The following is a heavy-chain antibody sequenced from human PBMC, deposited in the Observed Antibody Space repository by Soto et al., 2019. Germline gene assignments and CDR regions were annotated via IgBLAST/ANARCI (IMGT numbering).Heavy chain of an antibody. CDR3: AKDIEIVLMVYAIDY. J-gene: IGHJ4*02. V-gene: IGHV3-30*18. D-gene: IGHD2-8*01. Sequence: QVQLVESGGGVVQPGRSLRLSCAASGFTFSSYGMHWVRQDPGKGLEWVAVISYDGSNKYYADSVKGRFTISRDNSKNTLYLQMNSLRAEDTAVYYCAKDIEIVLMVYAIDYWGQGTLVTVSS. CDR2: ISYDGSNK. CDR1: GFTFSSYG.